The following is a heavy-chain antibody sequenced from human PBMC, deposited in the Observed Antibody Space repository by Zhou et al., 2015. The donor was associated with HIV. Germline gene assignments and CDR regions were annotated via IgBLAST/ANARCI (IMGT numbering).Heavy chain of an antibody. J-gene: IGHJ3*02. D-gene: IGHD3-16*01. CDR1: GGTFSGSD. Sequence: QVQLVQSGTEVKKPGSSVKVSCKASGGTFSGSDVSWVRQAPGQGLEWMGGINPLFDIENYAQTFRGRLTITVDKSTSTAYMELSSLRSEDAAVYYCARSSGNYDYAFDIWGQGTKVIVSS. V-gene: IGHV1-69*17. CDR2: INPLFDIE. CDR3: ARSSGNYDYAFDI.